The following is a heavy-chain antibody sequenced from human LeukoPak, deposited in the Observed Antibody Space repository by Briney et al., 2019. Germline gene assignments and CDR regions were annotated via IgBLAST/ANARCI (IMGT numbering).Heavy chain of an antibody. CDR2: IKEDGSEK. Sequence: GSLRLSCVASGFTFSNYRMSWVRQAPGKGLECVANIKEDGSEKYYVDSVKGRFTISRDNAKNSLYLQMNSLRAEDTAVYYCARQGDDYWGHGTLVTVSS. CDR1: GFTFSNYR. J-gene: IGHJ4*01. D-gene: IGHD3-16*01. V-gene: IGHV3-7*01. CDR3: ARQGDDY.